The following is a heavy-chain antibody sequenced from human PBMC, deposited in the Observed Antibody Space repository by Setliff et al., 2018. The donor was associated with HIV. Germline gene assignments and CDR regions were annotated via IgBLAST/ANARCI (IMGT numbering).Heavy chain of an antibody. CDR2: IIPISGTA. V-gene: IGHV1-69*05. CDR1: GGTFSNYG. D-gene: IGHD3-22*01. Sequence: SVKVSCKASGGTFSNYGMSWVRQAPGQGLEWMGGIIPISGTANYTQKFQGRVTITTDESTSTAYMELSSLRSEDTAVYYCAGVFGVYYDKEGPYDAFDIWGQGTMVTVSS. CDR3: AGVFGVYYDKEGPYDAFDI. J-gene: IGHJ3*02.